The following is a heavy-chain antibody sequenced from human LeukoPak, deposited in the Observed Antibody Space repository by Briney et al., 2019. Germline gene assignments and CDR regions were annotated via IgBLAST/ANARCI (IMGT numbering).Heavy chain of an antibody. CDR3: ARVLWFGGKYFQH. Sequence: PGGSLRLSCAASGFTFSSYNMNWVRQAPGKGLEWVSSISSSSSYIYYADSVKGRFTISRDNAKNSLYLQMNSLRAEDTAVYYCARVLWFGGKYFQHWGQGTLVTVSS. CDR1: GFTFSSYN. CDR2: ISSSSSYI. J-gene: IGHJ1*01. D-gene: IGHD3-10*01. V-gene: IGHV3-21*01.